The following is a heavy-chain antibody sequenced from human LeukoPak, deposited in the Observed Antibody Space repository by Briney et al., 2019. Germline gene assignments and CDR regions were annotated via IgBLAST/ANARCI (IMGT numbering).Heavy chain of an antibody. D-gene: IGHD4-17*01. CDR3: AREGDYGDFDTLL. CDR1: GFTFSRYE. V-gene: IGHV3-48*03. CDR2: ISNSGSAI. Sequence: PGGSLRLSCAPSGFTFSRYEMNWVRQPPGKGREWVSYISNSGSAIYYADSVKRRFTIARDNAKNSLYLQMNSLRGEDTAVYYCAREGDYGDFDTLLWGEGTLVTVSS. J-gene: IGHJ4*02.